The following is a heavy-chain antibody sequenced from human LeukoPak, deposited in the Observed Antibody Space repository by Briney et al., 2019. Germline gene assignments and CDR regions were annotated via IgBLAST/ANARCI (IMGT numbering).Heavy chain of an antibody. CDR1: GFTFSSYS. J-gene: IGHJ4*02. CDR2: ISSSSSYI. D-gene: IGHD4-23*01. V-gene: IGHV3-21*01. Sequence: SGGSLRLSCAASGFTFSSYSMNWVRQAPGKGLEWVSSISSSSSYIYYADSVKGRFTVSRDNAKNSLYLQMNSLRAEDTAVYYCARRSSSVGDYWGQGTLVTVSS. CDR3: ARRSSSVGDY.